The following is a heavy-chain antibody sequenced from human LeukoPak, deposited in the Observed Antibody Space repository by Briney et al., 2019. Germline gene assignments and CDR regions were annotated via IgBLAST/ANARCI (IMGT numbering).Heavy chain of an antibody. CDR1: GFTFNNAW. CDR2: IKSKSDGGTP. V-gene: IGHV3-15*07. J-gene: IGHJ4*02. Sequence: PGGSLRLSCAASGFTFNNAWMNWVRQAPGKGLEWVGHIKSKSDGGTPAHVAPVKGRFTISRDDSKNTLYLQMNSLKTEDTAMYFCTTGPFDYWGQGALVTVSS. CDR3: TTGPFDY.